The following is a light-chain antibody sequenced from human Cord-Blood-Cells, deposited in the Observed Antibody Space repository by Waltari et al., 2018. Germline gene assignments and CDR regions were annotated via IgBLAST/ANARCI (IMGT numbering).Light chain of an antibody. CDR3: QSYDSSNQV. J-gene: IGLJ3*02. Sequence: NFMLTQPHSVSESPGKTVTLACTRTSGRIASNYVPWYQHAPGSSPTTVIYEDNQRPSGVPDRFSGSIDSSSNSASLTISGLKTEDEADYYCQSYDSSNQVFGGGTKLTVL. V-gene: IGLV6-57*01. CDR2: EDN. CDR1: SGRIASNY.